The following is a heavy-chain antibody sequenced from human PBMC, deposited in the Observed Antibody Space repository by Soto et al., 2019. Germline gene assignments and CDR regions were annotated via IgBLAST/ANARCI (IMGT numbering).Heavy chain of an antibody. CDR2: IYSGGST. CDR3: ARGKRYDFWSGPTYYYYYYMDV. V-gene: IGHV3-66*01. D-gene: IGHD3-3*01. Sequence: GGSLRLSCAASGFTVSSNYMSWVRQAPGKGLEWVSVIYSGGSTYYGDSVKGKFTISRDNSKNTLYLQMNSLRAEDTAVYYCARGKRYDFWSGPTYYYYYYMDVWGKGTTVTVSS. CDR1: GFTVSSNY. J-gene: IGHJ6*03.